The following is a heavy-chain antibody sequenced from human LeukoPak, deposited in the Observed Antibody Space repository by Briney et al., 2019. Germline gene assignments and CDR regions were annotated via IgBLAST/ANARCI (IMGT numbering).Heavy chain of an antibody. D-gene: IGHD3-22*01. Sequence: GGSLRLSCAASGFTFSNAWMSWVRQAPGKGLEWVGRIKSKTDGGATDYAAPVKGRFTISRDDSKNTLYLQMNSLKTEDTAVYYCTTTDSSGYSFDYWGQGTLVTVSS. CDR1: GFTFSNAW. CDR2: IKSKTDGGAT. J-gene: IGHJ4*02. V-gene: IGHV3-15*01. CDR3: TTTDSSGYSFDY.